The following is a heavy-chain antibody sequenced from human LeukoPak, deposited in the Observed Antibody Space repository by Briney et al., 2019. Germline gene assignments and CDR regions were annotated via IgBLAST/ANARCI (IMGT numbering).Heavy chain of an antibody. D-gene: IGHD4-17*01. V-gene: IGHV3-21*01. CDR1: GFTFSSYS. Sequence: GGSLRLSCAASGFTFSSYSMNWVRQAPGKGLEWVSSISSSSSYIYYADSVKGRFTISRDNAKNSLYLQMNSLRAEDTAVYYCARGVDYGVPSPMLYYYGMDVWGQGTTVTVSS. J-gene: IGHJ6*02. CDR2: ISSSSSYI. CDR3: ARGVDYGVPSPMLYYYGMDV.